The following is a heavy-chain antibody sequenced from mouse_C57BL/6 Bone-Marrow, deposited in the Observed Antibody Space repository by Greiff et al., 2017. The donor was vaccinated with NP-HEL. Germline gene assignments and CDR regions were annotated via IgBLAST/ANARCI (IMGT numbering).Heavy chain of an antibody. Sequence: QVHVKQSGPELVKPGASVKISCKASGYAFSSSWMNWVKQRPGKGLEWIGRIYPGDGDTNYNGKFKGKATLTADKSSSTAYMQLSSLTSEDSAVYFCARGGTGTNLDYWGQGTTLTVSS. CDR3: ARGGTGTNLDY. V-gene: IGHV1-82*01. D-gene: IGHD4-1*01. CDR2: IYPGDGDT. J-gene: IGHJ2*01. CDR1: GYAFSSSW.